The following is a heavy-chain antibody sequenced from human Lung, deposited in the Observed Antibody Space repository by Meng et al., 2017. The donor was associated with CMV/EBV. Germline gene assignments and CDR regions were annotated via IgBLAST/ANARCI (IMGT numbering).Heavy chain of an antibody. CDR2: IYPGYSDV. V-gene: IGHV5-51*01. CDR3: ARKDWTYGHRAYYFDY. J-gene: IGHJ4*02. D-gene: IGHD3/OR15-3a*01. CDR1: GYMFNIYW. Sequence: XVSXXVSGYMFNIYWIGWVRQQPGKGLEWMGIIYPGYSDVRYSPSFQGQVTISADKSSNTAFLQWSGLRASDTAMYYCARKDWTYGHRAYYFDYWGQGTXVTVSS.